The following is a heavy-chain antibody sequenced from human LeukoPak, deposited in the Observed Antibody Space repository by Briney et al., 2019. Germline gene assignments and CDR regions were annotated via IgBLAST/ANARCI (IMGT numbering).Heavy chain of an antibody. Sequence: EASVKVSCKASGYTFTGYYMHWVRQAPGQGLEWMGWINPNSGGTNYAQKFQGRVTMTRDTSISTAYMELSRLISDDTAVYYCARDIVATIEGGRDYWGQGTLVTVSS. CDR2: INPNSGGT. V-gene: IGHV1-2*02. D-gene: IGHD5-12*01. J-gene: IGHJ4*02. CDR1: GYTFTGYY. CDR3: ARDIVATIEGGRDY.